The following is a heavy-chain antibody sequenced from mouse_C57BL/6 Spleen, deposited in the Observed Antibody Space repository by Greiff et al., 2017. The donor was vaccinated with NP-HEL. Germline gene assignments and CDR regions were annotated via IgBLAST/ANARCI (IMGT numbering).Heavy chain of an antibody. Sequence: VKVIESGAELVRPGASVKLSCKASGYTFTDYYINWVKQRPGQGLEWIARIYPGSGNTYYNEKFKGKATLTAEKSSSTAYMQLSSLTSEDSAVYFCARDYDWSFAYWGQGTLVTVSA. V-gene: IGHV1-76*01. CDR3: ARDYDWSFAY. D-gene: IGHD2-4*01. J-gene: IGHJ3*01. CDR2: IYPGSGNT. CDR1: GYTFTDYY.